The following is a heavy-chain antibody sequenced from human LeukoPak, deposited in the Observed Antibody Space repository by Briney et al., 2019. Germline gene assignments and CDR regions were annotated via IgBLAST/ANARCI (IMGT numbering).Heavy chain of an antibody. CDR1: GYTFTSYD. D-gene: IGHD2-15*01. V-gene: IGHV1-8*01. CDR2: MNPNSGNT. Sequence: ASVKVSCKASGYTFTSYDINWVRQATGQGLEWMGWMNPNSGNTGYAQKFQGRVTMTRNTSISTAYMELSSLRAEDTAVYYCARVLRYCSGGNCYSGGLGYMDVWGKGTTVTISS. CDR3: ARVLRYCSGGNCYSGGLGYMDV. J-gene: IGHJ6*03.